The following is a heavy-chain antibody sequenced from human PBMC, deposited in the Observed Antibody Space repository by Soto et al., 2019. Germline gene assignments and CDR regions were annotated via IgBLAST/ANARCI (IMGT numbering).Heavy chain of an antibody. Sequence: SVKVSCKSSGGTFSSYSISWVRQAPGQGLEWMGGIIPIFGTANYAQKFQGRVTITADESTSTAYMELSSLRSEDTAVYYCARGAGQLVLGYFDYWGQGTLVTVSS. CDR3: ARGAGQLVLGYFDY. D-gene: IGHD6-6*01. CDR1: GGTFSSYS. CDR2: IIPIFGTA. J-gene: IGHJ4*02. V-gene: IGHV1-69*13.